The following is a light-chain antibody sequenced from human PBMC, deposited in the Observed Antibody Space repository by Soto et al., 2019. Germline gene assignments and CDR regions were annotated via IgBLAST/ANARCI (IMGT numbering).Light chain of an antibody. Sequence: QFALTQPASVSGSPGQSITISCTGTSSDVGGYNYVSWYQQHPGKAPKLMIYEVSNRPSGVSNRFSGSKSDNTASLTISGLQAEDEADYYCSSYTSSSTYVFGTGTKVTVL. CDR3: SSYTSSSTYV. CDR1: SSDVGGYNY. J-gene: IGLJ1*01. V-gene: IGLV2-14*01. CDR2: EVS.